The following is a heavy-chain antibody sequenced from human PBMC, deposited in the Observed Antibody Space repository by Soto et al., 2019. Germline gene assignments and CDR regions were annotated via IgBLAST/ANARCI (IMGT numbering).Heavy chain of an antibody. J-gene: IGHJ6*03. Sequence: GGSLRLSCAASGFTFSSYGMHWVRQAPGKGLEWVAVISYDGSNKYYADSVKGRFTISRDNSKNTLYLQMNSLRAEDTAVYYCAKDNSSWYHHYYYYMDVWGKGTTVTVSS. D-gene: IGHD6-13*01. CDR2: ISYDGSNK. CDR1: GFTFSSYG. CDR3: AKDNSSWYHHYYYYMDV. V-gene: IGHV3-30*18.